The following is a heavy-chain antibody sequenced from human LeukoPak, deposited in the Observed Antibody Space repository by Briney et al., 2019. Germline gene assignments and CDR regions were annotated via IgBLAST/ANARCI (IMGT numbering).Heavy chain of an antibody. CDR1: GFTFSSYE. V-gene: IGHV3-48*03. J-gene: IGHJ4*02. CDR2: ISSSGSTI. Sequence: GGSLRLYCAASGFTFSSYEMNWLRQAPGKGLEGVSYISSSGSTIYYADSVKGRFTISRDNAKNSLYLQMNSLRAEDTAVYYCARGQLEYYYDSSGSLETFDYWGQGTLVTVTS. CDR3: ARGQLEYYYDSSGSLETFDY. D-gene: IGHD3-22*01.